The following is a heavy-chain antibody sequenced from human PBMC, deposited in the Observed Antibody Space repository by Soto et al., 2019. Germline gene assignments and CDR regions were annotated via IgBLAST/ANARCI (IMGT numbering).Heavy chain of an antibody. J-gene: IGHJ1*01. Sequence: QVQLVQSGAEVKKPGASVKVSCKASGNTFSDYFMWWFRQAPGQGLERIGWVSPNGGGTEYAQKFQGRVTVTRDTSTAYMELSRLTSDDTAVYHCATAAYGEPHNYWGQGTLVTVSS. D-gene: IGHD3-10*01. CDR2: VSPNGGGT. CDR3: ATAAYGEPHNY. V-gene: IGHV1-2*02. CDR1: GNTFSDYF.